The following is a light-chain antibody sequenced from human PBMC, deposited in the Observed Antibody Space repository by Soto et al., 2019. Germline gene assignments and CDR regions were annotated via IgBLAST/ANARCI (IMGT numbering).Light chain of an antibody. Sequence: IVLTQSPGTLSLSPGERATLSCRTSQSVSNNYLAWYQQKPSQAPRLLIYGASSKATGIPDRFSGSGAGTDFTLSISRLEPEDFAVYYCQQYSSLWTFGQGTKVDIK. CDR1: QSVSNNY. CDR2: GAS. J-gene: IGKJ1*01. CDR3: QQYSSLWT. V-gene: IGKV3-20*01.